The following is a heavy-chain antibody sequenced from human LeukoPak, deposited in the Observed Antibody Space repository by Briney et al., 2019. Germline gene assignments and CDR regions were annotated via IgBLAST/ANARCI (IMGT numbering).Heavy chain of an antibody. J-gene: IGHJ4*02. CDR3: ARATSRYSYGYRFDY. D-gene: IGHD5-18*01. CDR1: GGSISSGGYS. Sequence: SETLSLTCAVSGGSISSGGYSWSWLRQPPGKGLVWIGYIYHSGSTYYNPSLKSRVTISVDRSKNQFSLKLSSVTAADTAVYYCARATSRYSYGYRFDYWGQGTLVTVSS. CDR2: IYHSGST. V-gene: IGHV4-30-2*01.